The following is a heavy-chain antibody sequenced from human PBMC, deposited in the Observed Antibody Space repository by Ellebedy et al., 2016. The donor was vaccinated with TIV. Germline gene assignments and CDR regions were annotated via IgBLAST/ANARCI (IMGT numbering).Heavy chain of an antibody. CDR2: ISGLKGKT. Sequence: AASVKVSCKTSGYTFTSYSVSWVRQAPGQGLEGVGWISGLKGKTKYARTVQGRVTLTTDTAARTVYMELTSLRSYDTAVYYCARDNTVGGTNWFDPWGQGTLVIVSS. D-gene: IGHD6-19*01. CDR3: ARDNTVGGTNWFDP. V-gene: IGHV1-18*01. J-gene: IGHJ5*02. CDR1: GYTFTSYS.